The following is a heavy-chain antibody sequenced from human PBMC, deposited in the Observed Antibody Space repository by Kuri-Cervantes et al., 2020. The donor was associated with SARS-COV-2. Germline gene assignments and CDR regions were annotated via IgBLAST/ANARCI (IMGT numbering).Heavy chain of an antibody. CDR1: GFSLSRYT. Sequence: GGSLRLSCAASGFSLSRYTMSWVRQAPGKGLEWVATIKKDETEKYYVDSVKGRFTISRDNAKNSLYLQMNSLRAEDSAVYYCARDKFWVPVVITPVLNPRHHYYTDVWGNGTTVTVSS. V-gene: IGHV3-7*01. CDR3: ARDKFWVPVVITPVLNPRHHYYTDV. CDR2: IKKDETEK. J-gene: IGHJ6*03. D-gene: IGHD2/OR15-2a*01.